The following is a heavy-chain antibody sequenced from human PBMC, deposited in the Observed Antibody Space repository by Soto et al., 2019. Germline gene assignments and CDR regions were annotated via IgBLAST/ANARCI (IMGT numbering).Heavy chain of an antibody. CDR1: GFNFRRYS. CDR2: ISSSSTI. CDR3: ARDPVARWYFDY. J-gene: IGHJ4*02. D-gene: IGHD2-15*01. V-gene: IGHV3-48*02. Sequence: PGGSLRHSCAASGFNFRRYSMNWVRKAPGKGLEWVSYISSSSTIYYADSVKGRFTISRDNAKNSLYLQMNSLRDEDTAVYYCARDPVARWYFDYWGQGTLVTVSS.